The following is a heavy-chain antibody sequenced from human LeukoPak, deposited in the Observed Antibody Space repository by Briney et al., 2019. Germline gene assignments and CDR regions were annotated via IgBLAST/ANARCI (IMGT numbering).Heavy chain of an antibody. CDR2: IDTAGET. CDR1: GFTFSNYD. D-gene: IGHD4-17*01. J-gene: IGHJ2*01. CDR3: ARTTVTSGPYWYFDL. V-gene: IGHV3-13*01. Sequence: PGGSLRLSCAASGFTFSNYDMHWVRQATGKGLEWVSAIDTAGETYYPSSVKGRFTISRENAINSLYLQMNSLRAEDTAVYYCARTTVTSGPYWYFDLWGRGTLVTVSS.